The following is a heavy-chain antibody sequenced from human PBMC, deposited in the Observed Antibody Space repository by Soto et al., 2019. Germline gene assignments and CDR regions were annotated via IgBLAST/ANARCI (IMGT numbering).Heavy chain of an antibody. CDR3: ARESSGWYKLDY. D-gene: IGHD6-19*01. J-gene: IGHJ4*02. V-gene: IGHV3-30-3*01. CDR2: ISYDGSNK. CDR1: GFTFSSYA. Sequence: GGSLRLSCAASGFTFSSYAMHWVRQAPGKRLEWVAVISYDGSNKYYADSVKGRFTISRDNSKNTLYLQMNSLRAEDTAVYYCARESSGWYKLDYWGQGTLVTVSS.